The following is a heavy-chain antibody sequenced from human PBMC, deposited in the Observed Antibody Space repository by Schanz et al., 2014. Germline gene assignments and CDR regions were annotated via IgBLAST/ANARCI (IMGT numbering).Heavy chain of an antibody. CDR3: ARGGAGSVLFFFDY. CDR1: GLTVGDAW. Sequence: EVRLVESGGGLVKPGGSLRLSCAVSGLTVGDAWMSWVRQAPGKGLECVSILYIRSTYYADSVKGRFTISRDNSKNMVFLQMNSLRVEDTAVYFCARGGAGSVLFFFDYWGQGTLVTVSS. CDR2: LYIRST. J-gene: IGHJ4*02. V-gene: IGHV3-66*01. D-gene: IGHD3-10*01.